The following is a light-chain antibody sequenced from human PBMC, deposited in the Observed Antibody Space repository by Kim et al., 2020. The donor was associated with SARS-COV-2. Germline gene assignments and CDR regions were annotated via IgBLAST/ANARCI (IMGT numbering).Light chain of an antibody. CDR1: SLRSYY. V-gene: IGLV3-19*01. CDR3: NSRGSNGNVL. CDR2: GKN. J-gene: IGLJ2*01. Sequence: SSELTQDPAVSVALGQTVRITCQGDSLRSYYATWYQQKPGQAPIVFIYGKNNRPSGIPDRFSGSSSGDTASLTLTGPPAGDEADYYCNSRGSNGNVLFGG.